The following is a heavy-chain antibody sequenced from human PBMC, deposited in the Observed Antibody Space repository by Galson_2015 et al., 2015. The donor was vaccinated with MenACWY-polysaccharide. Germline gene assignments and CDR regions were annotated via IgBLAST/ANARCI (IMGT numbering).Heavy chain of an antibody. CDR1: GFTFSGYE. Sequence: SLRLSCAASGFTFSGYEMNWVRQAPGKGLEWVSAISGSGGSTYYADSVKGRFTISRDNSKNTLYLQMNSLRAEDTAVYYCANEDYGSGSSLGGQGTLVTVSS. V-gene: IGHV3-23*01. CDR2: ISGSGGST. J-gene: IGHJ4*02. D-gene: IGHD3-10*01. CDR3: ANEDYGSGSSL.